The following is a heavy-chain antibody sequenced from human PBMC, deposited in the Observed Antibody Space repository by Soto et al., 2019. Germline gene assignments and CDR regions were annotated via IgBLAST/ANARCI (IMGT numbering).Heavy chain of an antibody. J-gene: IGHJ5*02. CDR3: ARGYGDYVGRWFDP. CDR2: IIPILGIA. V-gene: IGHV1-69*02. D-gene: IGHD4-17*01. CDR1: GGTFSSYT. Sequence: QVQLVQSGAEVKKPGSSVKVSCKASGGTFSSYTISWVRQAPGQGLEWMGRIIPILGIANYAQKFQGRVTXXAXKXXSTAYMELSSLRSEDTAVYYCARGYGDYVGRWFDPWGQGTLVTVSS.